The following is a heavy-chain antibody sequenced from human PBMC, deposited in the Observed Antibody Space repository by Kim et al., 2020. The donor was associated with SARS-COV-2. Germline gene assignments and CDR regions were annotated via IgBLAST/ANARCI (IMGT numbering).Heavy chain of an antibody. D-gene: IGHD2-15*01. V-gene: IGHV3-74*01. CDR3: TRGHTYRDY. J-gene: IGHJ4*02. CDR2: INADGTKT. Sequence: GGSLRLSCAASGFIFSNSWMHWVRQAPGKGLVWVSRINADGTKTNYADSVKGRFTISRDNAKNTLYLQMNSLRDEDTAVYYCTRGHTYRDYWGQGTLVTVSS. CDR1: GFIFSNSW.